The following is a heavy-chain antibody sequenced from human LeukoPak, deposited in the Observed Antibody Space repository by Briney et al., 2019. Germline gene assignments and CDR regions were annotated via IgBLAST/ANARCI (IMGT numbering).Heavy chain of an antibody. CDR1: GFTVSSDY. CDR2: IYSGGST. V-gene: IGHV3-53*05. Sequence: GGSLRLSCAASGFTVSSDYMSWVRQAPGKGLEWVSVIYSGGSTYYADSVKGRFTISRDKSKNTVYLQMNSLRFEDTAMYYCARNWFDPWGQGTVVTVSS. CDR3: ARNWFDP. J-gene: IGHJ5*02.